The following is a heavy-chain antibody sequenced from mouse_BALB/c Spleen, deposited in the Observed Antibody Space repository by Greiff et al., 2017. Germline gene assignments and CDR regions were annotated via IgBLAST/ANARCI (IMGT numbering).Heavy chain of an antibody. CDR2: ISSGGSYT. CDR1: GFTFSSYT. D-gene: IGHD1-2*01. J-gene: IGHJ2*01. CDR3: TRDAGGRRDYFDY. V-gene: IGHV5-6-4*01. Sequence: EVHLVESGGGLVKPGGSLKLSCAASGFTFSSYTMSWVRQTPEKRLEWVATISSGGSYTYYPDSVKGRFTISRDNAKNTLYLQMSSLKSEDTAMYYCTRDAGGRRDYFDYWGQGTTLTVSS.